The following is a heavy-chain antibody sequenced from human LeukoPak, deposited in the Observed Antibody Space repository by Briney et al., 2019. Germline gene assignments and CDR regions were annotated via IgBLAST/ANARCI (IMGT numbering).Heavy chain of an antibody. V-gene: IGHV4-34*01. CDR2: ITHNGGT. CDR1: GGTFRGYF. CDR3: ARGNSGSHWGDHYFYMDV. D-gene: IGHD1-26*01. J-gene: IGHJ6*03. Sequence: SETLSLTCAVYGGTFRGYFWGWVRQTPGKGLEWLGEITHNGGTNYMPSLSGRVSVFQDVSKNQFSLKLSSVTAADTGVYYCARGNSGSHWGDHYFYMDVWGKGTTVIVSS.